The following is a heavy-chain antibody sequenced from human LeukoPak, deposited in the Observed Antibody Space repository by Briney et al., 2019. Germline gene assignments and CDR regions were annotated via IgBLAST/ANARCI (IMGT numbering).Heavy chain of an antibody. Sequence: PGGSLRLSCAATGLSVSSNFMSWVRQAPGKGLEWVSVIYGGGSTYYADSVKGRFTISRDTPKNTLYLQMNSLRAEDTAVYYCAKKGYYDGSGYYMYYFDHWGQGTLVTVSS. CDR2: IYGGGST. D-gene: IGHD3-22*01. CDR3: AKKGYYDGSGYYMYYFDH. V-gene: IGHV3-53*01. CDR1: GLSVSSNF. J-gene: IGHJ4*02.